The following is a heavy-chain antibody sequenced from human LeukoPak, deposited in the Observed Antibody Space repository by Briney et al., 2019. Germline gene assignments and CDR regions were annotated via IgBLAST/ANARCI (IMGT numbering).Heavy chain of an antibody. D-gene: IGHD6-19*01. CDR1: GFTFSSYG. CDR3: AKDVVRAQAVAGTSDY. Sequence: GGSLRLSCAASGFTFSSYGMSWVRQAPGKGLEWVSAISGSGGSTYYADSVKGRFTISRDNSKNTLYLQMNSLRAEDTAVYYCAKDVVRAQAVAGTSDYWGQGTLVTVSS. CDR2: ISGSGGST. V-gene: IGHV3-23*01. J-gene: IGHJ4*02.